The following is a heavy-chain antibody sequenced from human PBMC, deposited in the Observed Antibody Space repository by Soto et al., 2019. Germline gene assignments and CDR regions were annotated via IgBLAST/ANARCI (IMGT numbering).Heavy chain of an antibody. CDR2: IKQDGSEK. J-gene: IGHJ5*02. CDR1: GFTFSSYW. V-gene: IGHV3-7*01. D-gene: IGHD3-10*01. Sequence: EVQLVESGGGLVQPGGSLRLSCAASGFTFSSYWMSWVRQAPGKGLEWVANIKQDGSEKYYMDSVKGRFTISRDNAKNSLYLQMNSLRAEDTAVYYCARDPFIDYGSGSYYHWGQGTLVTVSS. CDR3: ARDPFIDYGSGSYYH.